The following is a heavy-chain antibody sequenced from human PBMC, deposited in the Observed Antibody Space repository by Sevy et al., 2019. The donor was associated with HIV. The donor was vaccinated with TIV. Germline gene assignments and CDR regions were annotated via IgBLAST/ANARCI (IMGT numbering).Heavy chain of an antibody. CDR3: ARDRSSGFDP. CDR1: GGSISSGDYY. J-gene: IGHJ5*02. CDR2: IYYSGST. Sequence: SETLSLTCTVSGGSISSGDYYWSWIRQHPGKGLEWTGYIYYSGSTYYNPSLKSRVTISVDTSKNQFSLKLSSVTAADTAVYYCARDRSSGFDPWGQGTLVTVSS. V-gene: IGHV4-31*03. D-gene: IGHD3-16*02.